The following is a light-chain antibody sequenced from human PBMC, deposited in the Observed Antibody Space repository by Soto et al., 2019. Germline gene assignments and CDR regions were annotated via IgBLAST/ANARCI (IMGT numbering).Light chain of an antibody. CDR2: GAS. V-gene: IGKV1-9*01. J-gene: IGKJ3*01. CDR3: QQLYSYPLT. CDR1: QGISNH. Sequence: DIQLTQSPSFLSASVGDRVTITCRASQGISNHFAWYQQKPGKAPSLLIYGASTLQSGVPSRVSGSQSGTEFTLTISSLHPEDFATDYCQQLYSYPLTFGPVTKVDVK.